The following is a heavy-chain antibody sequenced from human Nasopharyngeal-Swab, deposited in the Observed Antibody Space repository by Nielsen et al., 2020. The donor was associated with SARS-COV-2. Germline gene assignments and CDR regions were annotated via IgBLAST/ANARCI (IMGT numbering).Heavy chain of an antibody. CDR1: RYSFIGYY. D-gene: IGHD3-10*01. Sequence: ASVNVTCKASRYSFIGYYLHWVRQPPAQGPAWVGSLNPNSGGTNFAQKFQGRVTLTLDTSINTAYMDLTSLRSDDTAVYYCAREIYYGSGSYYVDDAFDIWGQGTMVTVSS. CDR2: LNPNSGGT. CDR3: AREIYYGSGSYYVDDAFDI. J-gene: IGHJ3*02. V-gene: IGHV1-2*02.